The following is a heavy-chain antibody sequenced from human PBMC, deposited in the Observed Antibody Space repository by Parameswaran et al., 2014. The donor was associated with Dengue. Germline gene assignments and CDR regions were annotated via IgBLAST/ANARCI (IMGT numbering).Heavy chain of an antibody. CDR3: ARLFRDDLGTLNLGMVPVFDI. D-gene: IGHD3-16*01. V-gene: IGHV5-51*01. Sequence: VRQMPGKGLEWMGLIYSDDSDTRYSPSFQGQVTISADKSITTAYLRWSSLKASDTAMYYCARLFRDDLGTLNLGMVPVFDIWGQGTLVTVSS. J-gene: IGHJ3*02. CDR2: IYSDDSDT.